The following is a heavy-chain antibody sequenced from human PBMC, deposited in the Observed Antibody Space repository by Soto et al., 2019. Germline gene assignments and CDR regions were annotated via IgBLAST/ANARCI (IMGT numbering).Heavy chain of an antibody. D-gene: IGHD5-18*01. CDR2: IYHSGST. CDR3: AREKRDGYSSFDY. Sequence: PSETLSLTCAVSGGSISSGGYSWSWIRQPPGKGLEWIGYIYHSGSTYYNPSLKSRVTISVDKSKNQFSLKLSSVTAADTAVYYCAREKRDGYSSFDYWGQGTLVTVSS. J-gene: IGHJ4*02. CDR1: GGSISSGGYS. V-gene: IGHV4-30-2*01.